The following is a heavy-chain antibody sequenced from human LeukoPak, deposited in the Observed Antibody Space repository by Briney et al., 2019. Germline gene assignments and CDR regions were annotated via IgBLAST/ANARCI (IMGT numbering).Heavy chain of an antibody. V-gene: IGHV1-69*01. CDR3: ARVGSPSFDWQYYYYYGMDV. Sequence: SVKVSCKASGGTFSSYAISWVRQAPGQGLEWMGGIIPIFGTANYAQKFQGRVTITAEESTSTAYMELSSLRSEDTAVYYCARVGSPSFDWQYYYYYGMDVWGQGTTVTVSS. CDR1: GGTFSSYA. D-gene: IGHD3-9*01. J-gene: IGHJ6*02. CDR2: IIPIFGTA.